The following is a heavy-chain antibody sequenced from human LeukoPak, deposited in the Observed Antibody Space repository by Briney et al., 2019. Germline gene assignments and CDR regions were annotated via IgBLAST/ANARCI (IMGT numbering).Heavy chain of an antibody. J-gene: IGHJ4*02. CDR2: IKQDGSEK. CDR3: ASSSSWGLLFDY. D-gene: IGHD6-13*01. Sequence: PGGSLRLSCAASGFTFDNYGMRWVRQAPGKGLEWVANIKQDGSEKYYVDSVKGRFTISRDNAKNSLYLQMNSLRAEDTAVYYCASSSSWGLLFDYWGQGTLVTVSS. CDR1: GFTFDNYG. V-gene: IGHV3-7*01.